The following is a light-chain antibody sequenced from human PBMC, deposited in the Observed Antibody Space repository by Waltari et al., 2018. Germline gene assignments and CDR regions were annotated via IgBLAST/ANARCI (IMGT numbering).Light chain of an antibody. V-gene: IGKV4-1*01. CDR1: SILYNAKNNSY. J-gene: IGKJ4*01. CDR3: QQFYSLPVT. CDR2: WAS. Sequence: SILYNAKNNSYLAGYQQKPGQPPKLLVYWASTRESGVPGRFSGSGSGTDFSLTISSLQAEDVAVYYCQQFYSLPVTFGGGTNVEIK.